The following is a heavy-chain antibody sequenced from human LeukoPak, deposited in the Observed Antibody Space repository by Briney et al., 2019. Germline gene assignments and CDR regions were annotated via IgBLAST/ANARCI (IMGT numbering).Heavy chain of an antibody. D-gene: IGHD5-24*01. J-gene: IGHJ3*02. Sequence: GGSLRLSCAASGFTFSNYPMSWVRQAPGKGLEWVSSLSAFGGDTYYADSVKGRFTISRDNSKSTLFLQMNSLTADDTAIYYCTKWSDGYSYDAFDIWGQGTMVTVSS. CDR3: TKWSDGYSYDAFDI. V-gene: IGHV3-23*01. CDR2: LSAFGGDT. CDR1: GFTFSNYP.